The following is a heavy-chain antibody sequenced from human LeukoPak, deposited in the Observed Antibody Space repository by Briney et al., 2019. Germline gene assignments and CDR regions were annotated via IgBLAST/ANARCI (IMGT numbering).Heavy chain of an antibody. Sequence: PGGSLRLSCEVSGFTFSIYWMHWIRQAPGKGLVWVSRINNDGSSIGYADSVKGRLTISRDNAKNTLYLQMNSLRAGDTAVYYCTRGMYSSAWLIDYWGQGTLVTVSS. CDR2: INNDGSSI. V-gene: IGHV3-74*01. CDR3: TRGMYSSAWLIDY. D-gene: IGHD6-19*01. J-gene: IGHJ4*02. CDR1: GFTFSIYW.